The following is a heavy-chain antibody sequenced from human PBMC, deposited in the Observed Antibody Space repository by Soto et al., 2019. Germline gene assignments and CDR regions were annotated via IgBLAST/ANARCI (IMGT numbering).Heavy chain of an antibody. D-gene: IGHD6-13*01. V-gene: IGHV1-3*01. J-gene: IGHJ6*02. CDR2: INAGNGNT. Sequence: ASVKVSCKASGYTFTSYAMHWVRQAPGQRLEWMGWINAGNGNTKYSQKFQGRVTITRDTSASTAYMELSSLRSEDTAVYYCARAPQQLVDYYYGMDVWGQGTTDPVSS. CDR1: GYTFTSYA. CDR3: ARAPQQLVDYYYGMDV.